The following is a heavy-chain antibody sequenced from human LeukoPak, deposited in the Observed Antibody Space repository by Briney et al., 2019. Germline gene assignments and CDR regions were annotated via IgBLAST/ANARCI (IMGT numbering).Heavy chain of an antibody. V-gene: IGHV4-39*01. CDR1: GGSISSSGYY. Sequence: PSETLSLTCTVYGGSISSSGYYWGWIRQPPGKGLERIASIYYSGSTYYNPSLKSRVTISVDTSKNQLSLKLSSLTAADAAVYYCARHEYSGSYYGLSWFDPWGQGTLVTVSS. CDR2: IYYSGST. D-gene: IGHD1-26*01. CDR3: ARHEYSGSYYGLSWFDP. J-gene: IGHJ5*02.